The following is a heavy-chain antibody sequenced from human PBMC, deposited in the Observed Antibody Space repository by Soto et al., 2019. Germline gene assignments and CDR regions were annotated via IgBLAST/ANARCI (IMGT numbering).Heavy chain of an antibody. CDR2: INHSGST. CDR1: GGSISGYY. D-gene: IGHD3-10*01. V-gene: IGHV4-34*01. Sequence: SETLSLTCTVSGGSISGYYWSWIRQPPGKGLEWIGEINHSGSTNYNPSLKSRVTISVDTSKNQFSLKLSSVTAADTAVYYCARGLAYYYGSGSYYTTDAFDIWGQGTMVTVSS. CDR3: ARGLAYYYGSGSYYTTDAFDI. J-gene: IGHJ3*02.